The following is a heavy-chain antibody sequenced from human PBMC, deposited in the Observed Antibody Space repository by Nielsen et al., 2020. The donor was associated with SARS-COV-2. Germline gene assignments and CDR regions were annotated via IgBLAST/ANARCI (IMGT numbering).Heavy chain of an antibody. D-gene: IGHD7-27*01. CDR1: GFTFSSYG. CDR3: AKSLTGVSYYYGMDV. V-gene: IGHV3-30*18. CDR2: ISYDGSNK. Sequence: GGSLRLSCAASGFTFSSYGMHWVRQAPGKGLEWVAVISYDGSNKYYADSVKGRFTISRDNSKNTLYLQMNSLRAEDTAVYYCAKSLTGVSYYYGMDVWGQGTTVTVSS. J-gene: IGHJ6*02.